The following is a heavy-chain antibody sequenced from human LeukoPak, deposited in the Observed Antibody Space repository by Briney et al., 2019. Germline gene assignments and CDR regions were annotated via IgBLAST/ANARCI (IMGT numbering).Heavy chain of an antibody. V-gene: IGHV3-21*04. J-gene: IGHJ4*02. CDR3: AREPIIVGATYDY. Sequence: GGSLRLSCAASGFTFSSYSMNWVRQAPGKGLEWVSSISSSSSYIYYADSVKGRFTISRDNAKNSLYLQMNSLRAEDTAVYYCAREPIIVGATYDYWGQGTLVTVSS. D-gene: IGHD1-26*01. CDR2: ISSSSSYI. CDR1: GFTFSSYS.